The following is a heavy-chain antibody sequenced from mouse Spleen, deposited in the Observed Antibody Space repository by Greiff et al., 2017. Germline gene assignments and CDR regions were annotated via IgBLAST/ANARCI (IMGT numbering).Heavy chain of an antibody. Sequence: EVKVVESGGGLVKPGGSLKLSCAASGFTFSSYGMSWVRQTPEKRLEWVATISGGGSYTYYPDSVKGRFTISRDNAKNNLYLQMSSLRSEDTALYYCARPGMSYFDYWGQGTTLTVSS. V-gene: IGHV5-9-2*01. CDR3: ARPGMSYFDY. D-gene: IGHD2-10*02. CDR1: GFTFSSYG. J-gene: IGHJ2*01. CDR2: ISGGGSYT.